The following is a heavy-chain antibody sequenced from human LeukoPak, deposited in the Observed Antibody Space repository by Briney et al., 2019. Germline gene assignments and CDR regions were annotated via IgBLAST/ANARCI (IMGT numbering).Heavy chain of an antibody. Sequence: GGSLRLSCAASGFTFSDYYMSWIRQAPGKGLEWVSAISGSGGSTYYADSVKGRFTISRDNSKNTLYLQMNSLRAEDTAVYYCAKGPIVVVPAAMPFDYWGQGTLVTVSS. CDR3: AKGPIVVVPAAMPFDY. CDR2: ISGSGGST. D-gene: IGHD2-2*01. CDR1: GFTFSDYY. V-gene: IGHV3-23*01. J-gene: IGHJ4*02.